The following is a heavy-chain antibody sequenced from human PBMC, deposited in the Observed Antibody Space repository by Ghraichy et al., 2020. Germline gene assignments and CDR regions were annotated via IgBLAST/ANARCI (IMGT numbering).Heavy chain of an antibody. CDR3: ARDYRPAYCGGDCYSSDAFDI. Sequence: SQTLSLTCAISGDSVSNNSAAWNWIRQSPSRGLEWLGRTYYRSKWYNDYAVSVKSRITINPDTSKNQFSLQLNSVTPEDTAVYYCARDYRPAYCGGDCYSSDAFDIWGQGTMVTVSS. CDR2: TYYRSKWYN. CDR1: GDSVSNNSAA. J-gene: IGHJ3*02. D-gene: IGHD2-21*02. V-gene: IGHV6-1*01.